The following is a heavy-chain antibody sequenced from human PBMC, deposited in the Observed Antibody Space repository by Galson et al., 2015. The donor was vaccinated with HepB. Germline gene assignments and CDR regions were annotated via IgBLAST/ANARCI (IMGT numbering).Heavy chain of an antibody. Sequence: LRLSCAASGFTFSSSGMHWVRQAPGKGLEWVAFIQYDGSNKYYADSVKGRFTISRDNSKNTLYLQMNSLRAEDTAVYYCARDFCSGGSCYAGSVIDYWGQGTLVTVSS. V-gene: IGHV3-30*02. J-gene: IGHJ4*02. D-gene: IGHD2-15*01. CDR2: IQYDGSNK. CDR1: GFTFSSSG. CDR3: ARDFCSGGSCYAGSVIDY.